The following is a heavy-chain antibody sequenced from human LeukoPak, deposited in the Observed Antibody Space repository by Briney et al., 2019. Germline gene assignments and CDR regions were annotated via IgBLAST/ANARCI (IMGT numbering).Heavy chain of an antibody. V-gene: IGHV3-30*02. Sequence: PGGSLRLSCAAFGFTFSSYGMHWVRQAPGKGLEWVTFIRYDGSNKYYADSVKGRFTISRDNSKNTLYLQMNSLRAEDTAVYYCAKDRDSAADYWGQGTLVTVSS. D-gene: IGHD5-24*01. CDR3: AKDRDSAADY. CDR1: GFTFSSYG. CDR2: IRYDGSNK. J-gene: IGHJ4*02.